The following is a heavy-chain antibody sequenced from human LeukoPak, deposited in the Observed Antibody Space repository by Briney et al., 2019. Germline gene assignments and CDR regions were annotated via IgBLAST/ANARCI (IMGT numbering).Heavy chain of an antibody. Sequence: GGSLRLSCAASGFTFSSYAMSWVRQAPGKGLEWVSAISGSGGSTYYADSVKGRFTISRDNSKNTLYLQMNSLRAEDTAVYYCAKVLDYYDSSGYYKLAFDYWGQGTLVTVSS. CDR1: GFTFSSYA. CDR2: ISGSGGST. CDR3: AKVLDYYDSSGYYKLAFDY. J-gene: IGHJ4*02. V-gene: IGHV3-23*01. D-gene: IGHD3-22*01.